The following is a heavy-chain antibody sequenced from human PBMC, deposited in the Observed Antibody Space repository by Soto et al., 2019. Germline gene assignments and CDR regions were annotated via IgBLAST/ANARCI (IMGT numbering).Heavy chain of an antibody. J-gene: IGHJ6*02. Sequence: GGSLRLSCAASGFTVSSNYMSWVRQAPGKGLEWVSVIYSGDSTYYADSVKGRFTISRDNSKNTLYLQMNSLRAEDTAVYYCGRDRNTPLGMDVWGQGTTVTVSS. CDR3: GRDRNTPLGMDV. CDR2: IYSGDST. CDR1: GFTVSSNY. V-gene: IGHV3-66*01. D-gene: IGHD2-15*01.